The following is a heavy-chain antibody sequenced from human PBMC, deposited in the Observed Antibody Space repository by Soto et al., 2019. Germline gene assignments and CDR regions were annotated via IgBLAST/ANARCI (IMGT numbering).Heavy chain of an antibody. Sequence: GGTLRLSCAASGFIVSANYMSWVRQAPGKGLEWVSLIYSGGNTYYADSVKGRFTISRAHSKNTLYLQMKSRRAEDTAVYYWGKAIGSSWFARFDGWGRGTLVTVCS. CDR2: IYSGGNT. CDR1: GFIVSANY. J-gene: IGHJ4*02. V-gene: IGHV3-53*01. CDR3: GKAIGSSWFARFDG. D-gene: IGHD6-13*01.